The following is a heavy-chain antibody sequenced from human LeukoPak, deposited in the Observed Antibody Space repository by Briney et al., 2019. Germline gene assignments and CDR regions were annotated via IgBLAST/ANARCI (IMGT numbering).Heavy chain of an antibody. CDR2: IKQDGSEK. Sequence: QSGGSLRLSCAASGFTFSSYGMSWVRQAPGKGLEWVANIKQDGSEKYYVYSVKGRFTISRDNAKNSLYLQMNSLRAEDTAVYYCARDPNYYDSSGPLWAFDIWGQGTMVTVSS. V-gene: IGHV3-7*01. J-gene: IGHJ3*02. CDR1: GFTFSSYG. CDR3: ARDPNYYDSSGPLWAFDI. D-gene: IGHD3-22*01.